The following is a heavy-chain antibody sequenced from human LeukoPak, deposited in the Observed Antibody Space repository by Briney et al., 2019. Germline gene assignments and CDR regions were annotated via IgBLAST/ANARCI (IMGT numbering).Heavy chain of an antibody. Sequence: ASVKVSCTASGYTFTVYYMHWVRQAPGQGLEWMGRINPNSGGTNYAQKFQGRVTMTRDTSISTAYMELSRLRSDDTAVYYCARSTTVTTFSSFAYWGQGTLVTVSS. D-gene: IGHD4-17*01. J-gene: IGHJ4*02. CDR2: INPNSGGT. CDR3: ARSTTVTTFSSFAY. V-gene: IGHV1-2*06. CDR1: GYTFTVYY.